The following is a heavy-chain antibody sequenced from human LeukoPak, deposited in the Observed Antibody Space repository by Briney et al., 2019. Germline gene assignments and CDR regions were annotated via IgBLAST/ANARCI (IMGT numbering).Heavy chain of an antibody. V-gene: IGHV4-4*02. CDR3: ARVTRHYEVDTAMVTD. CDR2: IYHSGST. CDR1: GGSISSSNW. J-gene: IGHJ4*02. Sequence: SDTLSLTCAVSGGSISSSNWWSWVRQPPGKGLEWIGEIYHSGSTDYNPSLKSRVTISVDKSKNQFSLKLSSVTAADTAVYYCARVTRHYEVDTAMVTDWGQGTLVTVSS. D-gene: IGHD5-18*01.